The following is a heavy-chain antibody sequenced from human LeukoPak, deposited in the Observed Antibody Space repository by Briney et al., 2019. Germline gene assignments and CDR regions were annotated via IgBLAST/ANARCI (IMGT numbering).Heavy chain of an antibody. J-gene: IGHJ5*02. CDR1: GGSISSYY. Sequence: PSETLSLTCTVSGGSISSYYWSWIRQPPGKGLEWIGYIYYSGSTSYNPSLKSRVTISVDTSKNQFSLKLSSVTAADTAVYYCARGLTMVRGAMFEFDPWGQGTLVTVSS. D-gene: IGHD3-10*01. V-gene: IGHV4-59*01. CDR3: ARGLTMVRGAMFEFDP. CDR2: IYYSGST.